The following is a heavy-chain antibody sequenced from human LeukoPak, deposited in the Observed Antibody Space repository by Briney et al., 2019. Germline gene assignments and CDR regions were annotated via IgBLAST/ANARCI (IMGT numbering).Heavy chain of an antibody. J-gene: IGHJ3*02. Sequence: GGSLRLSCAASGFTFSSYGMHWVRQAPGKGLEWVAFIRYDGSNKYYADSVKGRFTISRDNSKNTLYLQMNSLRAEDTAVYYCARGIWSVGVILQNDAFDIWGQGTMVTVSS. CDR3: ARGIWSVGVILQNDAFDI. CDR1: GFTFSSYG. V-gene: IGHV3-30*02. D-gene: IGHD1-26*01. CDR2: IRYDGSNK.